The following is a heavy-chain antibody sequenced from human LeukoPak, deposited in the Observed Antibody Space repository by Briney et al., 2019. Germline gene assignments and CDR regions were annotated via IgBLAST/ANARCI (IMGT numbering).Heavy chain of an antibody. J-gene: IGHJ3*02. D-gene: IGHD6-19*01. Sequence: GGSMRLSCAASGLAFSAYKMHWVRQAPRKGLVWVSRISTDGYTTDYADFVQGRFTASRDNTKNTWSLEMNSLRAEDTAVYYCASFSVAGRTRGAFDIWGQGTMVTVSS. CDR3: ASFSVAGRTRGAFDI. CDR1: GLAFSAYK. V-gene: IGHV3-74*01. CDR2: ISTDGYTT.